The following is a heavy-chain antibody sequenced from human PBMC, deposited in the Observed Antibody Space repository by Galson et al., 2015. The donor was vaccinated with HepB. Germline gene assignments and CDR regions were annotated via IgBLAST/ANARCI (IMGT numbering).Heavy chain of an antibody. J-gene: IGHJ4*02. Sequence: SLRLSCAASGFTFSGHWMSWVRQAPGKGLEWVAGIKQDGRETYYVESVKGRFIISRDNAKNSLSLQMNSLRAEDTAVYYCARDFDSYGYGGFDYWGQGTHVTVSS. CDR1: GFTFSGHW. CDR2: IKQDGRET. V-gene: IGHV3-7*03. D-gene: IGHD5-18*01. CDR3: ARDFDSYGYGGFDY.